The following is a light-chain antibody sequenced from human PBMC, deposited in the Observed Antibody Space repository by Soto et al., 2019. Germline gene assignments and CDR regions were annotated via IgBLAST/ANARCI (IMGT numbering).Light chain of an antibody. V-gene: IGKV3-20*01. CDR1: QSVSSSH. J-gene: IGKJ4*01. CDR3: SQDGTSPPALT. Sequence: DIVLTQSPGTLSLPPGERAILSCSASQSVSSSHLAWYQQKPGQAPRLLIYGASSRATGIPDRFSGSGSGKEFPLPNRRLGAENFAGVLWSQDGTSPPALTFGGGTKVEIK. CDR2: GAS.